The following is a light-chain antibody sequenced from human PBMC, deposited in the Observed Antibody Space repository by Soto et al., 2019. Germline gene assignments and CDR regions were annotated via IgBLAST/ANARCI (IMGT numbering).Light chain of an antibody. CDR1: QGIAKY. CDR3: QQSDNLPLT. J-gene: IGKJ4*01. V-gene: IGKV1-33*01. Sequence: DTQMTQSPSSLSASIGDRVTITCQASQGIAKYLHWYQQQPGKAPKLLIYHASNLQTGVPSRFSGSGSGTHFTLIISSLQPDDIVTYFCQQSDNLPLTFGGGTKVEIK. CDR2: HAS.